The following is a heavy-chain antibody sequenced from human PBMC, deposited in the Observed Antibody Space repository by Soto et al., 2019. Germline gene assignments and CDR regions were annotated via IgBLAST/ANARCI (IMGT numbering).Heavy chain of an antibody. D-gene: IGHD4-4*01. Sequence: GVSMRVSCQGAGYRITSYGIGWVSKMPGKGLEWMGIIYPGDSDTRYSPSFQGQVTISADKSISTAYLQWSSLKASDTAMYYCARHLDDMTTVVGFDYWGQGTLVTVSS. CDR1: GYRITSYG. J-gene: IGHJ4*02. CDR3: ARHLDDMTTVVGFDY. V-gene: IGHV5-51*01. CDR2: IYPGDSDT.